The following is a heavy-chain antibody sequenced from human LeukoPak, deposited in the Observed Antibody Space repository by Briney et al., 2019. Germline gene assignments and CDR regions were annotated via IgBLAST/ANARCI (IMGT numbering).Heavy chain of an antibody. D-gene: IGHD3-10*01. CDR3: ARQRSRVFDI. CDR2: SYYMGTT. J-gene: IGHJ3*02. Sequence: PSETLSLTCTASGDSIKTYYWSWIRQPPGKGLEWITYSYYMGTTNYNPSLKSRATTSIDTSKNQFSLKLSSVTAADTAVYYCARQRSRVFDIGGQGTMVTVSS. V-gene: IGHV4-59*08. CDR1: GDSIKTYY.